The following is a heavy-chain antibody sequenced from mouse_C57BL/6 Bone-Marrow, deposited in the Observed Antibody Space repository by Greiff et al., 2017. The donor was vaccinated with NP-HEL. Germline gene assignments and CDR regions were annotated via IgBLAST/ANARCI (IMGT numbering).Heavy chain of an antibody. V-gene: IGHV5-12*01. J-gene: IGHJ3*01. D-gene: IGHD2-4*01. Sequence: DVQLVESGGGLVQPGGSLKLSCAASGFTFSDYYMYWVRQTPEKRLEWVAYISNGGGSTYYPDTVKGRFTISRDNAKNTLYLQLSRLKSEDTAMYYCARPPYYDYDEGFAYWGQGTLVTVSA. CDR3: ARPPYYDYDEGFAY. CDR1: GFTFSDYY. CDR2: ISNGGGST.